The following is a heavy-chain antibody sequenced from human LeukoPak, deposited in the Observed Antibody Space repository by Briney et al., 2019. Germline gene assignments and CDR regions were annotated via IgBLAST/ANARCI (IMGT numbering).Heavy chain of an antibody. CDR3: ARGGWNYNYMDV. CDR2: INPNSGGT. J-gene: IGHJ6*03. D-gene: IGHD3-16*01. CDR1: GYTFTGYY. Sequence: ASVKVSCKASGYTFTGYYMHWVRQAPGQGLEWMGRINPNSGGTNYAQKLQGRVTMTTDTSTSTAYMELRSLRSDDTAVYYCARGGWNYNYMDVWGKGTTVTVSS. V-gene: IGHV1-2*06.